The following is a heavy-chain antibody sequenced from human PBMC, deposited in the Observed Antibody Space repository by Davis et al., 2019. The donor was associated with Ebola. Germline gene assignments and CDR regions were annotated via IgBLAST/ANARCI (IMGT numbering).Heavy chain of an antibody. Sequence: GGSLRLSCAASGFTFSSYGMHWVRQAPGKGLEWVAVIWYDGSNKYYADSVKGRFTISRDNSKNTLYLQMNSLRAEDTAVYYCASSSWQYYFDYWGQGTLVTVSS. J-gene: IGHJ4*02. V-gene: IGHV3-30*19. CDR3: ASSSWQYYFDY. CDR1: GFTFSSYG. CDR2: IWYDGSNK. D-gene: IGHD6-13*01.